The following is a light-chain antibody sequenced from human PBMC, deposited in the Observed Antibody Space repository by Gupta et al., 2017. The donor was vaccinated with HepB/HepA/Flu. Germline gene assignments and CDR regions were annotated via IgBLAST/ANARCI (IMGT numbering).Light chain of an antibody. Sequence: EIVMTQSPATLSVSPGERATLSCRASQSVSSNLAWYQQKPGQAPRLLIYGASTRATGIPARFSGSGSGTEFTLTISSLQSEDFAVYYCQQYKNWPPREFGQGTKVEIK. V-gene: IGKV3-15*01. CDR1: QSVSSN. CDR2: GAS. J-gene: IGKJ1*01. CDR3: QQYKNWPPRE.